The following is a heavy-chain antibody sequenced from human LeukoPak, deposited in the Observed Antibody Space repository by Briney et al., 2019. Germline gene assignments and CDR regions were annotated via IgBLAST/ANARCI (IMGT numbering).Heavy chain of an antibody. CDR2: INAGNGNT. J-gene: IGHJ4*02. Sequence: ASVKVSCKASGYTFTSYAMHWVRQAPGQRLEWMGWINAGNGNTKYSQKFQGRVTITRDTSASTAYMELSSLRSEDTAVYYCARSHTMLVVAPDYWGQGTLVTVSS. D-gene: IGHD3-22*01. CDR1: GYTFTSYA. V-gene: IGHV1-3*01. CDR3: ARSHTMLVVAPDY.